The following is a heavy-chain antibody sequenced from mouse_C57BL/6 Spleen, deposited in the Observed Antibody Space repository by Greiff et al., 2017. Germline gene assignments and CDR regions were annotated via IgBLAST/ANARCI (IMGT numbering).Heavy chain of an antibody. Sequence: VQLKESGAELVKPGASVKLSCTASGFNIKDYYMHWVKQRTEQGLEWIGRIDPEDGEPKYAPKFQGKATITADTSSNTAYLQLSSLTSEDTAVFYCARPFYYDYPFAYWGQGTLVTVSA. CDR1: GFNIKDYY. D-gene: IGHD2-4*01. J-gene: IGHJ3*01. CDR3: ARPFYYDYPFAY. CDR2: IDPEDGEP. V-gene: IGHV14-2*01.